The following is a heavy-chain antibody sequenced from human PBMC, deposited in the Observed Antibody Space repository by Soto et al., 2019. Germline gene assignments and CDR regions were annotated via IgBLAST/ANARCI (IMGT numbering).Heavy chain of an antibody. Sequence: ILLLPCPVAEGCSRIEGRYWIRSRKLPGRGLESIGYIYNSGNTDYNPSLKSRVTISIDTSKNQFSLKVNSVTAADTAFYYCSTRTRTLGRLFDPWGQGAPVTVSS. CDR1: EGCSRIEGRY. CDR2: IYNSGNT. J-gene: IGHJ5*02. V-gene: IGHV4-30-4*01. CDR3: STRTRTLGRLFDP.